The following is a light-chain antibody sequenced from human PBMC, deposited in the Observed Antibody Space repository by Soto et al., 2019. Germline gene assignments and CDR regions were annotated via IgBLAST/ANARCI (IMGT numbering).Light chain of an antibody. V-gene: IGKV1-5*03. CDR3: KHYNSHSEA. Sequence: IQVNQSPSTLSGSVGDRVTITCLASQTISSWLAWYQQKPGKAPKLLIYKASTLKSGVPSRFSGSGSGTEFTLTISSLQPDDFASYYCKHYNSHSEAFGQGTMVDIK. CDR1: QTISSW. J-gene: IGKJ1*01. CDR2: KAS.